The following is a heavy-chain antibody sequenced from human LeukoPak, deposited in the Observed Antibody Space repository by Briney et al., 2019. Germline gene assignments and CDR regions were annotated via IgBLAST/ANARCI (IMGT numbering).Heavy chain of an antibody. D-gene: IGHD5-12*01. CDR1: GGSISSGGYS. J-gene: IGHJ4*02. CDR3: ARSLVTTRSPFDY. V-gene: IGHV4-30-2*01. CDR2: IYHSGST. Sequence: SETLSLTCAVSGGSISSGGYSWSWIRQPPGKGLEWIGYIYHSGSTYYNPSLKSRVTISVDRSKNQFSLKLSSVTAADTAVYYCARSLVTTRSPFDYWGQGTLVTVSS.